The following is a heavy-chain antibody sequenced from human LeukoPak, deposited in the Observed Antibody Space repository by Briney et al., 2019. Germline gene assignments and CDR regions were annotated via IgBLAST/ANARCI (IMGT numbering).Heavy chain of an antibody. CDR1: GFTFSSHG. CDR3: ARDGCGGDCYLADY. V-gene: IGHV3-33*01. J-gene: IGHJ4*02. D-gene: IGHD2-21*02. Sequence: PGGSLRLSCAASGFTFSSHGMHWVRQAPGKGLEWVAVIWFDGSKKYYADSVKGRITISRDDSKNTLYLQMNSLRAEDTAVYYCARDGCGGDCYLADYWGQGTLVTVSS. CDR2: IWFDGSKK.